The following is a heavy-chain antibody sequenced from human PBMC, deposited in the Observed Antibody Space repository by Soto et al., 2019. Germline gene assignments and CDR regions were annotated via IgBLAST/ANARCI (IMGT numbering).Heavy chain of an antibody. CDR3: AKHSGYDHYYDMEG. D-gene: IGHD5-12*01. V-gene: IGHV3-23*01. J-gene: IGHJ6*02. CDR1: GFTFDIYA. CDR2: IIGSGGTP. Sequence: PGGSLRLSCAASGFTFDIYAMSWVRQAPGKGLEWVSTIIGSGGTPYYADSVKGRFTISRDNSKNTLYVQMNSLRADDTAEYYCAKHSGYDHYYDMEGWGQGTMVTVSS.